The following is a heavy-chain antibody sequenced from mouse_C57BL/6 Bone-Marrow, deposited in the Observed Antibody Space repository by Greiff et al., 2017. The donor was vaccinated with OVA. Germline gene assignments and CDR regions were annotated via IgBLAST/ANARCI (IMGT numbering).Heavy chain of an antibody. J-gene: IGHJ2*01. CDR1: GYTFTDYY. CDR3: AKRTGTKGNYFDY. V-gene: IGHV1-19*01. Sequence: EVKLVESGPVLVKPGASVKMSCKASGYTFTDYYMNWVKQSHGKSLEWIGVINPYNGGTSYNQKFKGKATLTVDKSSSTAYMELNSLTSEDSAVYYCAKRTGTKGNYFDYWGQGTTLTVSS. CDR2: INPYNGGT. D-gene: IGHD4-1*01.